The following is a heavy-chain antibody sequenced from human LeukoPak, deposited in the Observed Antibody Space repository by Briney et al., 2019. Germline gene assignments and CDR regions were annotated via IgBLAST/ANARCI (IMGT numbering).Heavy chain of an antibody. CDR2: IKQDGSEK. CDR3: ARDLRPGTAVAGAFDI. D-gene: IGHD6-19*01. J-gene: IGHJ3*02. Sequence: GGSLRLSCAASGFTFSNYWMNWVRQAPGKGLEWVANIKQDGSEKYYVDSVKGRFTISRDNAQNSLYLQMNSLRAEDTAVYYCARDLRPGTAVAGAFDIWGQGTMVTVSS. CDR1: GFTFSNYW. V-gene: IGHV3-7*01.